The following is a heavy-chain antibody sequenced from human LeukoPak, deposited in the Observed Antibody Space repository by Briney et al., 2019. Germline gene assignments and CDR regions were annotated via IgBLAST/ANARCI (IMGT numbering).Heavy chain of an antibody. CDR2: MNPNSGST. Sequence: ASVKVSCKASGYTFTSYDINWVRQATGQGLEWMGWMNPNSGSTGYAQKFQGRVTMTRNTSISTAYMELSSLRSEDTAVYYCARKPGRGRFLEWWVGLDMDVWGKGTTVTVSS. CDR1: GYTFTSYD. D-gene: IGHD3-3*01. J-gene: IGHJ6*03. CDR3: ARKPGRGRFLEWWVGLDMDV. V-gene: IGHV1-8*01.